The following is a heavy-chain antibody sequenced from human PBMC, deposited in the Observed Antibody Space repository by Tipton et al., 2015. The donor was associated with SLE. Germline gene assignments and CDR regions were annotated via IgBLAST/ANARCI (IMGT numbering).Heavy chain of an antibody. Sequence: QLVQSGAEVKKPGASVKVSCKASGYGFSDHHLHWVRQAPGQGLAWMGRINPDSGGTNYAQQFQGRVTMTRDTSITTAYMELNSLRSDDTAVYYCARGDCSGGGCYPWGQGTLVTVSS. CDR3: ARGDCSGGGCYP. CDR1: GYGFSDHH. D-gene: IGHD2-15*01. CDR2: INPDSGGT. V-gene: IGHV1-2*06. J-gene: IGHJ5*02.